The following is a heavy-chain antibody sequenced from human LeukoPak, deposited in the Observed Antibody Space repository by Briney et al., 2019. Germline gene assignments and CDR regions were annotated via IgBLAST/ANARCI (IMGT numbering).Heavy chain of an antibody. CDR3: AKEGSTVARRPPFDY. Sequence: GASLRLSCAASGFTFSNYAMSWVRQAPGKGLEWVSAIGGGGASTHYADSVKGRFTISRDNSKNTLYLQINSLSAEDTAVYYCAKEGSTVARRPPFDYWGQGTLVTVSS. J-gene: IGHJ4*02. CDR1: GFTFSNYA. D-gene: IGHD2-15*01. CDR2: IGGGGAST. V-gene: IGHV3-23*01.